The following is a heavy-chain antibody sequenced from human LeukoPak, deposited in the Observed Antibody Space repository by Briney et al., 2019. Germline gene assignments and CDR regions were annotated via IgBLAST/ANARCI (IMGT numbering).Heavy chain of an antibody. CDR1: GYTFTSFG. V-gene: IGHV1-46*01. CDR2: INPSGGDT. J-gene: IGHJ4*02. D-gene: IGHD1-14*01. CDR3: AREVMDNLRFDY. Sequence: ASVKVSCKASGYTFTSFGISWVRQAPGQGLEWMGIINPSGGDTSYAQKFQGRLTMTRDTSTNTVYMELTSLRSEDTAVYYCAREVMDNLRFDYWGQGTLVTVSS.